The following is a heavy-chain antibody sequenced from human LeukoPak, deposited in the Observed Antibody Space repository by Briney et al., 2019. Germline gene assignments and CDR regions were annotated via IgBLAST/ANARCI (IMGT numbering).Heavy chain of an antibody. V-gene: IGHV4-39*07. Sequence: SETLSLTCSVSGDSISTSSSYWGWIRQPPGKGLEWIGSIYYSGSTYYNTSLKSRVTISVDTSKNQFSLKLSSVTAADTAVYYCARDGFSPLWFGELSYWFDPWGQGTLVTVSS. CDR3: ARDGFSPLWFGELSYWFDP. CDR1: GDSISTSSSY. D-gene: IGHD3-10*01. CDR2: IYYSGST. J-gene: IGHJ5*02.